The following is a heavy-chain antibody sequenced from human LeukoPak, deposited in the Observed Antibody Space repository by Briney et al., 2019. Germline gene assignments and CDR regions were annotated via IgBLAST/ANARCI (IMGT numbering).Heavy chain of an antibody. D-gene: IGHD1-1*01. J-gene: IGHJ5*02. CDR1: GGSLSSGGYY. V-gene: IGHV4-61*08. CDR2: IYYSGSP. Sequence: SETLSLTCTVSGGSLSSGGYYWSWIRQSPGKGLEWIGYIYYSGSPNYNPSLKSRVTISVDKSNNQFSLKLTSVTAADTAVYYCAREGTAGTNLNWFDPWGQGTLVTVSS. CDR3: AREGTAGTNLNWFDP.